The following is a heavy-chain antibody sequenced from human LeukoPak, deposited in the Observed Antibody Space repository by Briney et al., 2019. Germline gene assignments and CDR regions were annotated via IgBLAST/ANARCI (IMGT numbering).Heavy chain of an antibody. V-gene: IGHV3-23*01. CDR3: AKFRLEWELQGAFDF. D-gene: IGHD1-26*01. CDR2: SSASGGNI. CDR1: GFTSSGYA. Sequence: TGGSLRLSCAASGFTSSGYAMIWVRQAPGKGLEWVAASSASGGNIYYADSLKGRFTISRDNSKNMFYLQMNNLRAEDTAIYYCAKFRLEWELQGAFDFWGPGTLVTVFS. J-gene: IGHJ3*01.